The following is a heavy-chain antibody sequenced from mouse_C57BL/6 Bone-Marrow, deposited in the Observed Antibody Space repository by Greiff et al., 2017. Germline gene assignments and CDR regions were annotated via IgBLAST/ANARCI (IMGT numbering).Heavy chain of an antibody. J-gene: IGHJ2*01. CDR1: GYTFTSYT. CDR3: ARSVTARDY. Sequence: QVQLQQSGAELARPGASVKMSCKASGYTFTSYTMHWVKQRPGQGLEWIGYINPSSGYTKYNQKFKNKATLTADKSSSTAYMHLSSLTSEHSAVYYCARSVTARDYWGQGTTLTVSS. V-gene: IGHV1-4*01. CDR2: INPSSGYT. D-gene: IGHD3-2*01.